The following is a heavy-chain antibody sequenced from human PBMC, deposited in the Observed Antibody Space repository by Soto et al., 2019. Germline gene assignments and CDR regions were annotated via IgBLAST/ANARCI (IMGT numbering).Heavy chain of an antibody. CDR3: ARVEYSYYYYYMDV. J-gene: IGHJ6*03. CDR1: GYTFTSYG. CDR2: ISAYNGNT. V-gene: IGHV1-18*01. Sequence: ASVKVSCKASGYTFTSYGISCVRQAPGQGLEWMGWISAYNGNTNYAQKLQGRVTMTTDTSTSTAYMELRSLRSDDTAVYYCARVEYSYYYYYMDVWGKGTTVTVSS. D-gene: IGHD3-3*01.